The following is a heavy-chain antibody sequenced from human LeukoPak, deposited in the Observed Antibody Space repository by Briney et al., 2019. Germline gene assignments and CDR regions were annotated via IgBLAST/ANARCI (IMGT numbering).Heavy chain of an antibody. Sequence: SETLSLTCTVSGGSISSYYWSWIRQPPGKGLEWIGYIYYSGSTNYNPSLKSRVTISVDTSKNQFSLKLSSVTAADTAVYYCAASEYSYGGIGFDPWGQGTLVTVSS. CDR3: AASEYSYGGIGFDP. D-gene: IGHD5-18*01. CDR2: IYYSGST. CDR1: GGSISSYY. J-gene: IGHJ5*02. V-gene: IGHV4-59*08.